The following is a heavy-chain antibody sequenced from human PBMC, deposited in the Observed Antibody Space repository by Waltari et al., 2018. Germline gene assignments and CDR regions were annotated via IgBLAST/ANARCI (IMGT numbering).Heavy chain of an antibody. CDR2: GST. J-gene: IGHJ4*02. CDR3: ARAKQWLPRFDY. V-gene: IGHV4-61*02. Sequence: GSTNYNPSLKSRVTISVDTSKNQFSLKLSSVTAADTAVYYCARAKQWLPRFDYWGQGTLVTVSS. D-gene: IGHD6-19*01.